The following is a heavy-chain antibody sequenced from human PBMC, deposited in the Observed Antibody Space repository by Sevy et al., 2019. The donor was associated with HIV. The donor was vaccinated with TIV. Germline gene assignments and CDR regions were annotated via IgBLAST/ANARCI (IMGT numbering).Heavy chain of an antibody. CDR2: IYSGGST. V-gene: IGHV4-61*02. CDR3: ARHDNDVLTGYYDAFDI. CDR1: GGSISSGSCY. Sequence: SETLSLTCTVSGGSISSGSCYWSWIRQPAGKGLEWIGRIYSGGSTNFNPSLKSRVTISLDTSKNQFSLKLSYVTAADTAVYYCARHDNDVLTGYYDAFDIWGQGTMVTVSS. D-gene: IGHD3-9*01. J-gene: IGHJ3*02.